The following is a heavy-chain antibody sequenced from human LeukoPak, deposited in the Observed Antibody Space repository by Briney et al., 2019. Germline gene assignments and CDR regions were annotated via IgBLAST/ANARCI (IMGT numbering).Heavy chain of an antibody. CDR1: GFSVNSNY. V-gene: IGHV3-53*01. Sequence: PGGSLRLSCAASGFSVNSNYLSWVRQAPGKGLEWVSTLYNTGNTYYANSVKGRFSISRDNSKNSLFLQLNSLRAEDTAVYYCARLTPAAGRLYFVDWGPGTLVTVS. CDR3: ARLTPAAGRLYFVD. CDR2: LYNTGNT. J-gene: IGHJ4*02. D-gene: IGHD6-13*01.